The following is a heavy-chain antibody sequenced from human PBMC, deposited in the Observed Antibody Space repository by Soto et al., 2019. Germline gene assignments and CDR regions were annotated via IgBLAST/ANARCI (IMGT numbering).Heavy chain of an antibody. CDR2: INAGNGNT. D-gene: IGHD3-22*01. CDR3: ARSRTYYYDSSGFDP. J-gene: IGHJ5*02. Sequence: GASVKVSCKASGYTFTSYAMHWVRQAPGRRLEWMGWINAGNGNTKYSQKFQGRVTITRDTSASTAYMELSSLRSEDTAVYYCARSRTYYYDSSGFDPWGQGTLVTSPQ. V-gene: IGHV1-3*01. CDR1: GYTFTSYA.